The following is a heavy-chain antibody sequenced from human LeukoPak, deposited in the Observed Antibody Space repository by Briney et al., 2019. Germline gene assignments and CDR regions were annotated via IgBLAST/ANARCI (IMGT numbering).Heavy chain of an antibody. D-gene: IGHD2-15*01. CDR1: GGSISSSSYY. J-gene: IGHJ3*02. V-gene: IGHV3-23*01. CDR2: ISGSGGST. CDR3: AKDLLVVAAIDAFDI. Sequence: ETLSLTCTVSGGSISSSSYYWGWIRQPPGKGLEWVSAISGSGGSTYYADSVKGRFTISRDNSKNTLYLQMNSLRAEDTAVYYCAKDLLVVAAIDAFDIWGQGTMVTVSS.